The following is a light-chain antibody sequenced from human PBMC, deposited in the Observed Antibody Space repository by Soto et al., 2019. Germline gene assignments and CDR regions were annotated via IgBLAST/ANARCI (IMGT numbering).Light chain of an antibody. CDR1: QSFSSSY. Sequence: EIVLTQSPGTLSLSPGERATLSCRASQSFSSSYLAWYQQKPGQAPRLLIYGASSRATDIPDRFSGSGSGTDFTLTISRLEPEDFAVYYCQHYGSALFTFGPGTKVDIK. V-gene: IGKV3-20*01. J-gene: IGKJ3*01. CDR2: GAS. CDR3: QHYGSALFT.